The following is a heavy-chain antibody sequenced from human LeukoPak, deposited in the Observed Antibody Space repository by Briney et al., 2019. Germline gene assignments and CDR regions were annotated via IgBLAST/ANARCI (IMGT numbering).Heavy chain of an antibody. J-gene: IGHJ5*02. CDR3: ARDHSGSQHWFDP. V-gene: IGHV1-46*01. CDR1: GYTFTTYY. CDR2: INPSVGST. Sequence: ASVKVSCKASGYTFTTYYAHWVRQAPGQGLEWMGVINPSVGSTSYAQKFQGRVTMTRDTSTSTVYMEMSSLRSEDTAVYYCARDHSGSQHWFDPWGQGTLVTVSS. D-gene: IGHD1-26*01.